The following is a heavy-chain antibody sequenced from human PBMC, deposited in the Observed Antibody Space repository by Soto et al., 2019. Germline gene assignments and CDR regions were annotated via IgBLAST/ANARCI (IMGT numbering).Heavy chain of an antibody. CDR3: VKSRGGNNFDFFD. Sequence: LRLSCSASGFTFSSYAMHWVRQAPGKGLEYVSGVRGNGDPPFYADSVKGRFTISRDNSKNTLYLQMSGLSADDTAVYYCVKSRGGNNFDFFDWGQGALVTVSS. D-gene: IGHD5-12*01. V-gene: IGHV3-64D*06. CDR1: GFTFSSYA. CDR2: VRGNGDPP. J-gene: IGHJ4*02.